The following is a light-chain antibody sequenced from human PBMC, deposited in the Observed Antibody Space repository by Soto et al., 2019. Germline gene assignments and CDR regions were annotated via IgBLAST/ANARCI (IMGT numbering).Light chain of an antibody. CDR1: YTVGSN. CDR3: QQYDRWPMT. Sequence: MVMTQSPDTLSVSSGERATLSCRASYTVGSNLAWYQQKPGQAPRLLIYRASTRASGIAARFSGSGSGTEFTLTIASLQSEDFAVYYCQQYDRWPMTFGQGPRLEIK. J-gene: IGKJ5*01. V-gene: IGKV3-15*01. CDR2: RAS.